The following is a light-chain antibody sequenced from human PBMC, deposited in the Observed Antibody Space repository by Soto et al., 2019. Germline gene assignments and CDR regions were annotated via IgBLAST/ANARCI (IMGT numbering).Light chain of an antibody. CDR2: DAS. CDR3: QQSYRTPRT. J-gene: IGKJ2*01. Sequence: DIQMTQSPSSLSASVGDRVTITCRASQSITSYLNWYQQKPGKAPKLLIYDASNVQSGVPSRFSGSGSGRDFTLTIISLQPEDFSTDSCQQSYRTPRTFGQGTDLEIK. CDR1: QSITSY. V-gene: IGKV1-39*01.